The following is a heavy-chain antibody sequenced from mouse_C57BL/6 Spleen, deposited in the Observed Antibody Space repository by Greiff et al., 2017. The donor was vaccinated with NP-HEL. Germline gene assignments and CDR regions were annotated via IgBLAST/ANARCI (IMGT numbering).Heavy chain of an antibody. D-gene: IGHD1-1*01. J-gene: IGHJ1*03. CDR2: ISSGSSTI. CDR3: ARGDYYDPYWYFDV. CDR1: GFTFSDYG. Sequence: EVKLVESGGGLVKPGGSLKLSCAASGFTFSDYGMHWVRQAPEKGLEWVAYISSGSSTIYYADTVKGRFTISRDNAKNTLFLQMTSLRSEDTAMYYCARGDYYDPYWYFDVWGTGTTVTVSS. V-gene: IGHV5-17*01.